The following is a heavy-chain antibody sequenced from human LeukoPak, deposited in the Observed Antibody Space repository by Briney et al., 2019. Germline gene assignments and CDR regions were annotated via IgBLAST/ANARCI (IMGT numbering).Heavy chain of an antibody. CDR1: VYTFAIYG. Sequence: ASVNVSRKASVYTFAIYGISWVRQAPGQGLECMAWMSHYDGDTNYAQNFEGRVTMTTETSTSTAYIELRSLRSDDTAIYYCARDYCTRGGDCYKEDLFDPWGQGTLVTVSS. J-gene: IGHJ5*02. CDR3: ARDYCTRGGDCYKEDLFDP. CDR2: MSHYDGDT. V-gene: IGHV1-18*01. D-gene: IGHD2-21*02.